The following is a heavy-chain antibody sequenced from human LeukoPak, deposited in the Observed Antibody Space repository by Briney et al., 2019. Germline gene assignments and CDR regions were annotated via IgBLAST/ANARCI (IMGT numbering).Heavy chain of an antibody. CDR3: ARDLVVVAATGWFDP. D-gene: IGHD2-15*01. J-gene: IGHJ5*02. Sequence: ASVKVSCKASGYTFTGYYMHWVRQAPGQGLEWLGWINPNSGGTNYAQKFQGRVTMTRDTSISTVYMELSRLRSDDMAVYYCARDLVVVAATGWFDPWGQGTLVTVSP. V-gene: IGHV1-2*02. CDR2: INPNSGGT. CDR1: GYTFTGYY.